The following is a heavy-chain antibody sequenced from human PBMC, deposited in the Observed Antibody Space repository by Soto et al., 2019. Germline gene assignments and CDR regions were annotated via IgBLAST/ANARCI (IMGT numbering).Heavy chain of an antibody. CDR2: IRQDGGAQ. J-gene: IGHJ5*02. V-gene: IGHV3-7*03. Sequence: GGSLRLSCVASGFTFTTYWMSWVRHAPGKGLEWVANIRQDGGAQYYVDSVKGRFTISRDNAKNSVYLQMDSLRVEDTVVYYCVRGGHGSGSYLGSSWGQGSLVTVSS. CDR3: VRGGHGSGSYLGSS. D-gene: IGHD3-10*01. CDR1: GFTFTTYW.